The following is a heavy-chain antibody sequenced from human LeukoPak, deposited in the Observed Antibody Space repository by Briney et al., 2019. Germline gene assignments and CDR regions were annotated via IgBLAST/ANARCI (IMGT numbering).Heavy chain of an antibody. CDR3: AGGSGIITIFGVVISAPDY. J-gene: IGHJ4*02. CDR1: GGSISSGGYY. CDR2: IYYSGST. Sequence: SQTLSLTCTVSGGSISSGGYYWSWIRQHPGKGLEWIGYIYYSGSTYYNPSLKSRVTISVDTSKNQFSLKLSSVTAADTAVYYCAGGSGIITIFGVVISAPDYWGQGTLVTVSS. V-gene: IGHV4-31*03. D-gene: IGHD3-3*01.